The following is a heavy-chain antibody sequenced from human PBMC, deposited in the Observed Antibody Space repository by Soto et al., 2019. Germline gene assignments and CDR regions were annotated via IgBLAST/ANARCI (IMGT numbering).Heavy chain of an antibody. D-gene: IGHD1-26*01. Sequence: GGSLRLSCAISGFSVSSNYLSWVRQAPGKGLEWVSVHYSGGSTYYADSAQGRFTISRDKSNNTLYLQMRRVRAVDTAVYFCARHRHPRGTVGATSPLDPWGQGTQVTVSS. V-gene: IGHV3-53*01. J-gene: IGHJ5*02. CDR2: HYSGGST. CDR3: ARHRHPRGTVGATSPLDP. CDR1: GFSVSSNY.